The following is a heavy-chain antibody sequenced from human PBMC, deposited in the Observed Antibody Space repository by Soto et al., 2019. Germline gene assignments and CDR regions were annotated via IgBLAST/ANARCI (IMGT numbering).Heavy chain of an antibody. J-gene: IGHJ6*02. V-gene: IGHV3-23*01. D-gene: IGHD1-1*01. Sequence: EAQLLESGGGLVQPGESLTLSCVASHFAFNIDAMTWVRQAPGKGLEWVSSMSGSGSSIYYADSVKGRFTITRDKSKKTLYLQMNSLRAKDRAEYWWARENRNGAYYGLDVWGQGTTVTVS. CDR2: MSGSGSSI. CDR1: HFAFNIDA. CDR3: ARENRNGAYYGLDV.